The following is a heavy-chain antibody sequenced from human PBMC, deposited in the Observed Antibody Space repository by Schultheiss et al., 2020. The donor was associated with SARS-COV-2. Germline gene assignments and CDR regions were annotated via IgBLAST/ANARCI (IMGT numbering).Heavy chain of an antibody. J-gene: IGHJ4*02. Sequence: SQTLSLTCAVYGGSFSGYYWSWIRQPPGKGLEWIGYIYYSGSTNYNPSLKSRVTISVDTSKNQFSLKLSSVTAADTAVYYCARRRYYYDSSGYYSGGLDYWGQGTLVTVSS. V-gene: IGHV4-59*08. CDR2: IYYSGST. CDR1: GGSFSGYY. D-gene: IGHD3-22*01. CDR3: ARRRYYYDSSGYYSGGLDY.